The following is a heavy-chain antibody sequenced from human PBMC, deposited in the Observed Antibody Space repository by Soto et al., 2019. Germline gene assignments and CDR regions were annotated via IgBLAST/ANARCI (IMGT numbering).Heavy chain of an antibody. Sequence: VPVVESGGGLIQPGGSLRLSCAGSGFIVNGKKYITWVRQAPGKGLDWVSGFYLADGTYYADSVKGRFTVSIESSKNTVYLQMNNLSPEDTAVYYCATWLLREHAFDIWGLGTMVTVSS. CDR2: FYLADGT. CDR1: GFIVNGKKY. D-gene: IGHD2-15*01. J-gene: IGHJ3*02. V-gene: IGHV3-53*01. CDR3: ATWLLREHAFDI.